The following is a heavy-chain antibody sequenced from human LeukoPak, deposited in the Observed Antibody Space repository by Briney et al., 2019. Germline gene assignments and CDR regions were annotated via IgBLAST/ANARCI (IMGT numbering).Heavy chain of an antibody. CDR3: VRNTDTVVIPGAMSYNWFDP. Sequence: GASVKVSCKASGYTFTSYDINWVRQATGQGLEWKGWMNPKTGDTGYAQKFQGRITMTWDTSISTAYMDLSSLRSEDTAVYYCVRNTDTVVIPGAMSYNWFDPWGQGTLVTVSS. V-gene: IGHV1-8*01. J-gene: IGHJ5*02. CDR1: GYTFTSYD. CDR2: MNPKTGDT. D-gene: IGHD2-2*01.